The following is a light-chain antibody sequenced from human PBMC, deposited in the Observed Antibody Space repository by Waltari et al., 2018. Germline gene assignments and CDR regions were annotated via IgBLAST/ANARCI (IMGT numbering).Light chain of an antibody. Sequence: QSALTQPASVSGSPGQSITISCTGTSSDVGGYNYVSWYPQHPAKAPKLMIYDVSNRPSGVSNRFSGSKSGHTASLTISGLQAEDEADYYCSSYTSSSTRVFGTGTKVTVL. CDR2: DVS. CDR1: SSDVGGYNY. V-gene: IGLV2-14*03. CDR3: SSYTSSSTRV. J-gene: IGLJ1*01.